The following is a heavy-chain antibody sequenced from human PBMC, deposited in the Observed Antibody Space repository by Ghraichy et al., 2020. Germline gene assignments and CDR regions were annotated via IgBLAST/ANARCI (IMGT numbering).Heavy chain of an antibody. J-gene: IGHJ4*02. CDR1: GFTFSSYA. CDR2: ISGSGGST. V-gene: IGHV3-23*01. CDR3: AKDVGTMIVVVITY. D-gene: IGHD3-22*01. Sequence: GFLNISCAASGFTFSSYAMSWVRQAPGKGLEWVSAISGSGGSTYYADSVKGRFTISRDNSKNTLYLQMNSLRAEDTAVYYCAKDVGTMIVVVITYWGQGTLVTVSS.